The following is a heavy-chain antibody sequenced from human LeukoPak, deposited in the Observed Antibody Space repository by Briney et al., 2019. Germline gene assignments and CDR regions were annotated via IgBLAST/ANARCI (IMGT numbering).Heavy chain of an antibody. CDR3: AREGGSSGSAYYYYMDV. D-gene: IGHD3-22*01. CDR2: ISSSSSYI. J-gene: IGHJ6*03. V-gene: IGHV3-21*01. Sequence: GGSLRLSCAASGFTFNTFNMNWVRQAPGKGLEWVSSISSSSSYIYYADSVKGRFTISRDNAKNSLYLQMNSLRAEDTAVYYCAREGGSSGSAYYYYMDVWGKGTTVTVSS. CDR1: GFTFNTFN.